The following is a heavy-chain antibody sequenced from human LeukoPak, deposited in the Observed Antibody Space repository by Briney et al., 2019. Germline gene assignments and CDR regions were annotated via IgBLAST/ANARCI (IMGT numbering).Heavy chain of an antibody. CDR2: ITASGTAM. D-gene: IGHD5-12*01. Sequence: GGSLRLSCAASGFTFDDYAMHWVRQAPGKGLEWVSHITASGTAMFYADSVKGRFTISRDNAKNSLYLQMNSLRDEDTAVFYCARSPYIVATIGADYWGQGTLVTVSS. CDR3: ARSPYIVATIGADY. CDR1: GFTFDDYA. V-gene: IGHV3-48*02. J-gene: IGHJ4*02.